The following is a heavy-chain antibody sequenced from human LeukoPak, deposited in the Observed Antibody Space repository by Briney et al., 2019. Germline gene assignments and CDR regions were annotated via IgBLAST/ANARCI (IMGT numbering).Heavy chain of an antibody. Sequence: ASVKVSCKASGYTFTNYYMHWVRQAPGQGLEWMGIINPSGGYTTYAQKFQGRVTITADESTSTAYMELSSLRSEDTAVYYCARGRRQWLAPPKPSYYYYGMDVWGQGTTVTVSS. D-gene: IGHD6-19*01. CDR3: ARGRRQWLAPPKPSYYYYGMDV. CDR2: INPSGGYT. J-gene: IGHJ6*02. CDR1: GYTFTNYY. V-gene: IGHV1-46*01.